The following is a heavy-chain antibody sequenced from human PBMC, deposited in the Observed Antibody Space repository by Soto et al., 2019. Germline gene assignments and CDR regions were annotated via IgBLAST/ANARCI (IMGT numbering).Heavy chain of an antibody. CDR1: GYTFTSYD. D-gene: IGHD3-3*01. CDR3: ARGITIFGVAPP. CDR2: MNPNSGNT. V-gene: IGHV1-8*01. J-gene: IGHJ5*02. Sequence: EASVKVSCKASGYTFTSYDINWVRQATGQGLEWMGWMNPNSGNTGYAQKFQGRVTMTRNTSISTAYMELSSLRSEDTAVYYCARGITIFGVAPPWGQGTLVTVSS.